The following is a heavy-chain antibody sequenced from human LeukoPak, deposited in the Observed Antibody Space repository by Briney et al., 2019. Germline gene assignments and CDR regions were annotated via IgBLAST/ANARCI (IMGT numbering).Heavy chain of an antibody. D-gene: IGHD6-19*01. V-gene: IGHV1-2*04. Sequence: ASVKVSCKASEYTFTSYYMHWVRQAPGQGLEWMGWINPNSGGTNYAQKFQGWVTMTRDTSISTAYMELSRLRSDDTAVYYCARGPVIAVAGPGARNYYGMDVWGQGTTVTVSS. CDR1: EYTFTSYY. J-gene: IGHJ6*02. CDR3: ARGPVIAVAGPGARNYYGMDV. CDR2: INPNSGGT.